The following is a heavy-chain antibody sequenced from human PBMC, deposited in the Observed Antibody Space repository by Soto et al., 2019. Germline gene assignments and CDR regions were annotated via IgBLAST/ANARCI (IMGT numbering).Heavy chain of an antibody. CDR3: VKQRGSGKTYYHNMDV. D-gene: IGHD3-10*01. Sequence: EVQLLESGGGLVQPGGSLRLSCETSGFSFNTYAMTWVRQAPGMGLEWVAVINYSGRTTFHAQSVKGRFTISRDNSRNTVFLQMDSLRAEDTPVYYCVKQRGSGKTYYHNMDVWGLGTTVIVSS. CDR2: INYSGRTT. CDR1: GFSFNTYA. J-gene: IGHJ6*02. V-gene: IGHV3-23*01.